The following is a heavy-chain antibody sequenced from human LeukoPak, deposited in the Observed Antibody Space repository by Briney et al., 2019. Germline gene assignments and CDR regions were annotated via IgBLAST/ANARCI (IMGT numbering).Heavy chain of an antibody. CDR3: ARAAPYSSSWESHDYFDY. J-gene: IGHJ4*02. CDR1: GGSISSGGYY. D-gene: IGHD6-13*01. CDR2: IYYSGST. Sequence: SQTLSLTCTVSGGSISSGGYYWSWIRQHPGKGLEWIGYIYYSGSTYYNPSLKSRVTISVDTSKNQFSLKLSSVTAADTAVYYCARAAPYSSSWESHDYFDYWGQGTLVTVSS. V-gene: IGHV4-31*03.